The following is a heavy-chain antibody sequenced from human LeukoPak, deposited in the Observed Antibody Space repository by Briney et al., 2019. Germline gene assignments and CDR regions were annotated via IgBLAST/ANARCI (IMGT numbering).Heavy chain of an antibody. CDR3: AKDRVSAAAGTFDY. CDR1: GFNFDDFA. J-gene: IGHJ4*02. Sequence: GGSLRLSCAASGFNFDDFAMHWVRQAPGKGLEWVSGISWDSNRIGYGDSVKGRFIISRDNAKNSLYVQMNSLRVEDTALYYCAKDRVSAAAGTFDYWGQGTLVTVSS. D-gene: IGHD6-13*01. CDR2: ISWDSNRI. V-gene: IGHV3-9*01.